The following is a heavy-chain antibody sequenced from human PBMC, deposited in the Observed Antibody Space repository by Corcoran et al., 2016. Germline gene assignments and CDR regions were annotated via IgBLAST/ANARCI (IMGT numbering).Heavy chain of an antibody. V-gene: IGHV1-8*01. Sequence: QVQLVQSGAGVKKPGASVTVSCKASGYTFTSYDINCVRQATGQGLEWMGRMNPNSGNTGYAQKFQGRVTMTRNTSISTAYMELSSWRSEDTAVYDWARGQLRGGDYWGQGTLVTVSS. J-gene: IGHJ4*02. CDR3: ARGQLRGGDY. CDR1: GYTFTSYD. CDR2: MNPNSGNT. D-gene: IGHD3-10*01.